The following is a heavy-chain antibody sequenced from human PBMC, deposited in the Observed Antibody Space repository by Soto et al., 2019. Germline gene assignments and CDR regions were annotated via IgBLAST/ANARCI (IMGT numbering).Heavy chain of an antibody. CDR1: GGSITNTKW. J-gene: IGHJ6*02. V-gene: IGHV4-4*02. CDR3: ASRTSFYTWDV. CDR2: PSRSEGS. D-gene: IGHD1-26*01. Sequence: QVQLQESGPGLVKPSGTLSLSCAVSGGSITNTKWWTWVRQAPGKGLEWIGEPSRSEGSTYNPSLKGRVAMSLETSNIIVSLGLSFGTGADTAVHYCASRTSFYTWDVWGEGATVTV.